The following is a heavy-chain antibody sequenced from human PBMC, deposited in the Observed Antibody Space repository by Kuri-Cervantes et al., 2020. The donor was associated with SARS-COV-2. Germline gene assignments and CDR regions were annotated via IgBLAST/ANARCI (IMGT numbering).Heavy chain of an antibody. V-gene: IGHV3-30-3*01. CDR2: TSYDGTSK. D-gene: IGHD3-3*01. CDR1: GFTFNNYA. Sequence: GESLKISCAASGFTFNNYAMHWVRQTPGEGLEWVAITSYDGTSKYYADSVKGRFTISRDNSKNTLYLQMNSLRAEDTAVYYCARERSGLDYWGQGTLVTVSS. CDR3: ARERSGLDY. J-gene: IGHJ4*02.